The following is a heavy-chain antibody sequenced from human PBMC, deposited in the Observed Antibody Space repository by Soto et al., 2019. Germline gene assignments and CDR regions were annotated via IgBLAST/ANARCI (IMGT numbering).Heavy chain of an antibody. D-gene: IGHD2-2*02. CDR1: GYNFANYW. CDR2: IFPGDSDT. J-gene: IGHJ3*02. Sequence: GASLKISCKGSGYNFANYWIGWVRQMPGKGLEWMGMIFPGDSDTKNSPSLQGQITMSVDKSDSSAYLQWRSLKASDTAMYYCAADYTNAPDDFDSWGQGTMVTVSS. V-gene: IGHV5-51*01. CDR3: AADYTNAPDDFDS.